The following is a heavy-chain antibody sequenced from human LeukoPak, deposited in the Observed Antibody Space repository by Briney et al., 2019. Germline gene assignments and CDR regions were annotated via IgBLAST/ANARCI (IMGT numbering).Heavy chain of an antibody. J-gene: IGHJ4*02. CDR1: GGPISSYY. D-gene: IGHD2-2*01. Sequence: SETLSLTCTVSGGPISSYYWSWIRQPAGKGLEWIGRIYTSGSTNYNPSLKSRVTMSVDTSKNQFSLKLSSVTAADTAVYYCASQIVVVPAAREYYFDYWGQGTLVTVSS. V-gene: IGHV4-4*07. CDR3: ASQIVVVPAAREYYFDY. CDR2: IYTSGST.